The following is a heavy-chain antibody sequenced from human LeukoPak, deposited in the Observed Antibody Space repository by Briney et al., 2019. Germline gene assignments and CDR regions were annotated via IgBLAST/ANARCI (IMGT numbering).Heavy chain of an antibody. V-gene: IGHV4-34*01. CDR2: INHSGST. CDR3: ARGSRMPRGYFDY. J-gene: IGHJ4*02. D-gene: IGHD3-10*01. CDR1: GGSFSGYY. Sequence: SETLSLTCAVYGGSFSGYYWSWIRQPPGKGLEWIGEINHSGSTNYNLSLKSRVTISVDTSKNQFSLKLSSVTAADTAVYYCARGSRMPRGYFDYWGQGTLVTVSS.